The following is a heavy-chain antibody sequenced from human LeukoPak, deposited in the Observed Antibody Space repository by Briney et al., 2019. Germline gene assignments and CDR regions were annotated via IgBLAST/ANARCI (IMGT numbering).Heavy chain of an antibody. J-gene: IGHJ6*03. CDR1: GYTFTSYA. CDR2: INPNSGGT. CDR3: ARDARDCSSTSCYVYYYMDV. D-gene: IGHD2-2*01. V-gene: IGHV1-2*02. Sequence: ASVKVSCKASGYTFTSYAMNWVRQAPGQGLEWMGWINPNSGGTNYAQKFQGRVTMTRDTSISTAYMELSRLRSDDTAVYYCARDARDCSSTSCYVYYYMDVWGKGTTVTVSS.